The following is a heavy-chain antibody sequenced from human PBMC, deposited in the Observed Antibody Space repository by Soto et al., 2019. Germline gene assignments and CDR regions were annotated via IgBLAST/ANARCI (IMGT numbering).Heavy chain of an antibody. Sequence: QVQLVESGGGLVKPGGSLRLSCAASGFTFSDYYMSWSRHAPGKGLEWVSYISSSSSYTNYADSVKGRFTISRDNAKNSLYLQMNSLRAEDTAVYYCARDYGSGSYDDAFDIWGQGTMVTVSS. D-gene: IGHD3-10*01. CDR2: ISSSSSYT. J-gene: IGHJ3*02. V-gene: IGHV3-11*05. CDR3: ARDYGSGSYDDAFDI. CDR1: GFTFSDYY.